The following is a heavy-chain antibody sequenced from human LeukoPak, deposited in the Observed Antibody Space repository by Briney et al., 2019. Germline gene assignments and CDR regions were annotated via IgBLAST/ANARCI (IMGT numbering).Heavy chain of an antibody. CDR1: GGSISSYY. D-gene: IGHD6-13*01. J-gene: IGHJ4*02. V-gene: IGHV4-59*01. CDR2: IYYSGST. CDR3: PRGGNSWYADY. Sequence: SETLSLTCTVSGGSISSYYWSWIRQPPGKGLEWIGYIYYSGSTNYNPSLKSRVTISVDTSKNQFSLKLSSVTAADTAVYYCPRGGNSWYADYWGQGTLVTVSS.